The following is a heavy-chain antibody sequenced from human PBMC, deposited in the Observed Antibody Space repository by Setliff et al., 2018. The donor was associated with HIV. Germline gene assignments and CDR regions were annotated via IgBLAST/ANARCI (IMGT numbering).Heavy chain of an antibody. CDR1: GGSISTATFY. D-gene: IGHD2-15*01. Sequence: SETLSLTCTVSGGSISTATFYWNWIRQPPGTSLEWLGIVYYTGSTHYTPSIKSRVAMSVDTSRNQFSLKLTSVTAADTAVYYCARRPIKGYGPFDSWGPGIRVTVSS. CDR3: ARRPIKGYGPFDS. CDR2: VYYTGST. J-gene: IGHJ4*02. V-gene: IGHV4-39*01.